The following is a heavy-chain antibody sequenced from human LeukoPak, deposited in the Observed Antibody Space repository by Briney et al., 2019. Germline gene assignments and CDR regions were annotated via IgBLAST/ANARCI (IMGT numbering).Heavy chain of an antibody. CDR3: ARVASSSYYYYYYMDV. CDR1: GYTFTSYA. D-gene: IGHD6-6*01. J-gene: IGHJ6*03. V-gene: IGHV1-69*13. Sequence: SVKVSCKASGYTFTSYAISWVRQAPGQGLEWMGGIIPIFGTANYAQKFQGRVTITADESTSTAYMELSSLRSEDTAVYYCARVASSSYYYYYYMDVWGKGTTVTVSS. CDR2: IIPIFGTA.